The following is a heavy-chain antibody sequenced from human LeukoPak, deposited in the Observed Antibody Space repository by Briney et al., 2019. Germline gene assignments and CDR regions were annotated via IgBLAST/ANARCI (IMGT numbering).Heavy chain of an antibody. CDR3: ARGPDGYREKDDFTVRDY. D-gene: IGHD5-24*01. CDR1: GYTFTSYY. J-gene: IGHJ4*02. V-gene: IGHV1-69*06. Sequence: GASVKVSCTASGYTFTSYYMHWVRQAPGQGLEWMGGIIPISGTTNYAQKFQGRVTITADKSTSTAYMELSSLRSEDTAVYYCARGPDGYREKDDFTVRDYWGQGTLVTVSS. CDR2: IIPISGTT.